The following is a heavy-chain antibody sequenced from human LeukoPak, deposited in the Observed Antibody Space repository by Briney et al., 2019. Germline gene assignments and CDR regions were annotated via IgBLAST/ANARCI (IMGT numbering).Heavy chain of an antibody. V-gene: IGHV4-4*07. CDR2: IYTSGRT. Sequence: SETLSLTCTVSGGSISSYYWSWIRQPAGKGLEWIGRIYTSGRTNYNPSLKSRVTMSVDTSKSQFSLKLSSVTAADTAVYYCARSAMVTHAFDIWGQGTMVTVSS. CDR1: GGSISSYY. J-gene: IGHJ3*02. CDR3: ARSAMVTHAFDI. D-gene: IGHD5-18*01.